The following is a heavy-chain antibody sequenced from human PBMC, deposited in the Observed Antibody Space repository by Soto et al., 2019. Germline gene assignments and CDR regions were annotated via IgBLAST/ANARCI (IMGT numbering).Heavy chain of an antibody. CDR1: GFTFSSYS. CDR3: ARDFPNCTNGVCYPYYFDY. Sequence: GGSLRLSCAASGFTFSSYSMNWVRQAPGKGLEWVSYISSSSSTIYYADSVKGRFTISRDNAKNSLYLQMNSLRAEDTAVYYCARDFPNCTNGVCYPYYFDYWGQGTLVTVSS. J-gene: IGHJ4*02. CDR2: ISSSSSTI. D-gene: IGHD2-8*01. V-gene: IGHV3-48*01.